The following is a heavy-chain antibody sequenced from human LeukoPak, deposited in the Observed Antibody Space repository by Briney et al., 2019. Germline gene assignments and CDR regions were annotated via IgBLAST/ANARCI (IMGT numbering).Heavy chain of an antibody. CDR1: GYTFTGYY. CDR3: ARDQEGKRNWFDP. Sequence: ASVKVSCKASGYTFTGYYMHWVRQAPGQGLEWMGWINPNSGGTNYAQKFQGWVTMTRDTSISKAYMELSRLRSDATAVYSCARDQEGKRNWFDPWGQGTLVTVSS. V-gene: IGHV1-2*04. CDR2: INPNSGGT. J-gene: IGHJ5*02.